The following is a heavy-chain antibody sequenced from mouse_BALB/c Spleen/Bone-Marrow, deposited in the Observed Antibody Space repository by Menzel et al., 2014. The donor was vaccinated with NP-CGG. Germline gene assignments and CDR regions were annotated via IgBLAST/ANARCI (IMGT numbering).Heavy chain of an antibody. CDR1: GYAFTNYL. CDR2: INPGSGGT. J-gene: IGHJ2*01. Sequence: VQLQQSGAELVRPGTSVKVSCKASGYAFTNYLIEWVKQRPGQGLEWIGVINPGSGGTNYNEKFKGKATLTADKSSSTAYMQLSSLTSDDSAVYFCASGITTGYFDYWGQGTTLTVSS. V-gene: IGHV1-54*01. D-gene: IGHD1-1*01. CDR3: ASGITTGYFDY.